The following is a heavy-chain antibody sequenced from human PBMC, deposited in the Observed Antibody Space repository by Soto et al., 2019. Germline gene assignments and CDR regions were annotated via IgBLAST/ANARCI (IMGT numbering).Heavy chain of an antibody. Sequence: GGSLRLSCAGSGFTFANYGINWVRQAPGKGLEWVSVISGGGTTTFYADSAQGRFTISRDNSKNTVFLQMNSLRAEDTAIYYCAKVSSSWYAGFLYLWGQRTPVT. D-gene: IGHD6-13*01. J-gene: IGHJ4*02. CDR3: AKVSSSWYAGFLYL. V-gene: IGHV3-23*01. CDR1: GFTFANYG. CDR2: ISGGGTTT.